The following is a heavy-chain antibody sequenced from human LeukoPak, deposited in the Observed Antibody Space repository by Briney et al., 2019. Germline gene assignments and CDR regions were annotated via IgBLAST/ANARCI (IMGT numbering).Heavy chain of an antibody. D-gene: IGHD2-15*01. CDR3: VRTESGGLHVFDT. CDR1: GFTFSDHY. Sequence: SGGSLRLSCTVSGFTFSDHYMEWVRQAPGKGLEWVGRSRDKANSYTTEYGTSVKGRFTISRDDSKNSPYLQMNSLKTEDTAVYYCVRTESGGLHVFDTWGQGTKVTVSS. V-gene: IGHV3-72*01. J-gene: IGHJ3*02. CDR2: SRDKANSYTT.